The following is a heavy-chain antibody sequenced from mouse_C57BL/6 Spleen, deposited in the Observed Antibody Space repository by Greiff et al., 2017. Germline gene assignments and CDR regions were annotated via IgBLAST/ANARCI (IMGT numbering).Heavy chain of an antibody. D-gene: IGHD1-1*01. CDR3: ARRIYYGSSHYFDY. CDR1: GFTFSSYT. Sequence: DVMLVESGGGLVKPGGSLKLSCAASGFTFSSYTMSWVRQTPEKRLEWVATISGGGGNTYYPDSVKGRFTISRDNAKNTLYLQMSSLRSEDTALYYCARRIYYGSSHYFDYWGQGTTLTVSS. CDR2: ISGGGGNT. V-gene: IGHV5-9*01. J-gene: IGHJ2*01.